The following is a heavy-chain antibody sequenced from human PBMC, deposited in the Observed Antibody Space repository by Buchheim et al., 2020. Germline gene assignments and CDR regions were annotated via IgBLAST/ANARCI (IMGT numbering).Heavy chain of an antibody. Sequence: QVQLVESGGGVVQPGRSLRLSCAASGFTFSSYGMHWVRQAPGKGLEWVAVISYDGSNKYYADSAKGRFTISRDNSKNTLYLQMNSLRAEDTAVYYCAKDTDYYMDVWGKGTT. V-gene: IGHV3-30*18. J-gene: IGHJ6*03. CDR2: ISYDGSNK. CDR1: GFTFSSYG. CDR3: AKDTDYYMDV. D-gene: IGHD4-11*01.